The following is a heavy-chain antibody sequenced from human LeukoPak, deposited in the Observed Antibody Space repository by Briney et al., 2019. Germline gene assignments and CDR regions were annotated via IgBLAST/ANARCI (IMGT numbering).Heavy chain of an antibody. D-gene: IGHD3-10*01. CDR3: ARHPWVRGVNPPDY. V-gene: IGHV5-51*01. J-gene: IGHJ4*02. CDR2: IYPGDSDT. CDR1: GYSFTSYW. Sequence: GESLKISCKGSGYSFTSYWIGWVRQMPGKGLEWMGIIYPGDSDTRYSPSFQGQVTISADKSISTVYLQWSSLKASDTAVYYCARHPWVRGVNPPDYWGQGTLVTVSS.